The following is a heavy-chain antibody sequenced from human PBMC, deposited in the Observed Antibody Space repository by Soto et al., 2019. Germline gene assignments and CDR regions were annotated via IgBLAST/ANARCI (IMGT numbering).Heavy chain of an antibody. CDR2: IHSDGSST. J-gene: IGHJ4*02. Sequence: GGSLRLSCAASGFTFSYYWMHWVRQAPGQGLVWVSRIHSDGSSTTYADSVKGRFTISRDNSKNTLYLQMNSLRAEDTAVYYCARDYSMVVVVPGYWGQGTLVTVSS. D-gene: IGHD3-22*01. CDR1: GFTFSYYW. CDR3: ARDYSMVVVVPGY. V-gene: IGHV3-74*01.